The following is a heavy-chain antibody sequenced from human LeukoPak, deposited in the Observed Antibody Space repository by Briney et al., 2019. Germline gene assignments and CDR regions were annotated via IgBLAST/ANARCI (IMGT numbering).Heavy chain of an antibody. CDR2: MSYTGST. V-gene: IGHV4-39*07. CDR1: GDSISSSRYY. J-gene: IGHJ4*02. Sequence: SETLSLTCTVPGDSISSSRYYWGWIRQPPGKGLEWIGSMSYTGSTYYNPSLKSRVTISVDTSKNQFSLKLNSVTAADTAVYYCARDCSGGSCNDYWGQGILVTVSS. D-gene: IGHD2-15*01. CDR3: ARDCSGGSCNDY.